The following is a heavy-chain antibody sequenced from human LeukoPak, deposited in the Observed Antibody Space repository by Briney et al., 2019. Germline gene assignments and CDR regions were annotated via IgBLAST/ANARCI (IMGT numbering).Heavy chain of an antibody. Sequence: PSQTLSLTYTVSGGSISSYYWSWIRQPPGKGLEWIAHISDIGSINYNPSLNSRVTISLNTSKPQFYLRLSCVPDGDTAVYYCAGHHPRNTVDFWGQGTLVTVSS. J-gene: IGHJ4*02. CDR2: ISDIGSI. CDR1: GGSISSYY. V-gene: IGHV4-59*08. CDR3: AGHHPRNTVDF. D-gene: IGHD2/OR15-2a*01.